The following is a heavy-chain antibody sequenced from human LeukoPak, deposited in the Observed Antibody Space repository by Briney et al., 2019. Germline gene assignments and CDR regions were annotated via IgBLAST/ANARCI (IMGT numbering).Heavy chain of an antibody. Sequence: PSETLSLTCTVSGYSISSGYYWGWIRQPPGKGLEWIGSIYHSGSTYYNPSLKSRVTISVDTSKNQFSLKLSSVTAADTAVYYCARDPGPPSKYYYYGMDVWGQGTTVTVSS. V-gene: IGHV4-38-2*02. CDR2: IYHSGST. CDR3: ARDPGPPSKYYYYGMDV. CDR1: GYSISSGYY. J-gene: IGHJ6*02.